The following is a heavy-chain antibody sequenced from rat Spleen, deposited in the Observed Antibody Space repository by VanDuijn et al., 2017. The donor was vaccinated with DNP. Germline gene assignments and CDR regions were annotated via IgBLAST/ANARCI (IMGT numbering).Heavy chain of an antibody. D-gene: IGHD1-12*01. CDR1: GFTLSNYG. Sequence: EVKLVESGGGLVQPGRSLKISCVASGFTLSNYGMAWVRQAPAKGLEWVATISYNGGTPYYRDSVKGRFTISRDNAQSTLYLQMDSLRSEDTATYYCTRHRTIMPYYYAMDAWGQGASVTVSS. V-gene: IGHV5-29*01. J-gene: IGHJ4*01. CDR3: TRHRTIMPYYYAMDA. CDR2: ISYNGGTP.